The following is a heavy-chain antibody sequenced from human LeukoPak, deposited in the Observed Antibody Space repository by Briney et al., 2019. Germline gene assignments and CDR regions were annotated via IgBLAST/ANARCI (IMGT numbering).Heavy chain of an antibody. V-gene: IGHV3-30*18. J-gene: IGHJ4*02. Sequence: PGRSLRLSCAASGFTFSSYGMHRVRQAPGKGLEWVAVISYDGSNKYYADSVKGRFTISRDNSKNTLYLQMNSLRAEDTAVYYCAKDHTRHFDYWGQGTLVTVSS. CDR1: GFTFSSYG. CDR2: ISYDGSNK. CDR3: AKDHTRHFDY.